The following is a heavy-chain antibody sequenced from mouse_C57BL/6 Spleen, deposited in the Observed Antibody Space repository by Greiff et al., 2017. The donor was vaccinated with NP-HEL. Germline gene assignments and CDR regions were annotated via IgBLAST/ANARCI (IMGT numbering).Heavy chain of an antibody. CDR1: GFSLTSYG. V-gene: IGHV2-5*01. D-gene: IGHD1-1*01. CDR2: IWRGGST. CDR3: AKRSYGSSYAMDY. Sequence: QVQLQQSGPGLVQPSQSLSITCTVSGFSLTSYGVHWVRQSPGKGLEWLGVIWRGGSTDYNAAFMSRLSITKDNSKSQVFFKMNSLQADDTAIYYCAKRSYGSSYAMDYWGQGTSVTVSS. J-gene: IGHJ4*01.